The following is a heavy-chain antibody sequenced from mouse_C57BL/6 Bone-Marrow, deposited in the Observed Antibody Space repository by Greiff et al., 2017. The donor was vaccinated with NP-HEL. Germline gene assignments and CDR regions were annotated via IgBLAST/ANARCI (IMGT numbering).Heavy chain of an antibody. CDR3: ARRAVTTKRYAMDY. D-gene: IGHD2-2*01. J-gene: IGHJ4*01. CDR2: INPNNGGT. V-gene: IGHV1-18*01. Sequence: EVQLQQSGPELVKPGASVKIPCKASGYTFTDYNMDWVKQSHGKSLEWIGDINPNNGGTIYNQKFKGKATLTVDKSSSTAYMELRSLTSEDTAVYYCARRAVTTKRYAMDYWGQGTSVTVSS. CDR1: GYTFTDYN.